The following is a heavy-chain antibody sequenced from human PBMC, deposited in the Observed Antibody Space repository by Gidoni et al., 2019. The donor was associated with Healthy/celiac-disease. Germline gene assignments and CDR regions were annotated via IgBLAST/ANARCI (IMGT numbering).Heavy chain of an antibody. CDR3: AREWTVRGVVITTLCSLIFDY. Sequence: EVQLVESGGGLVQPGVFLRLSCSASGFRFIDYYLSWVRQAPGKGLEWVGFSRNKANGGKTEYTTSVKGRFTISRYDSKSITYLKMKSLRAEETAVYYCAREWTVRGVVITTLCSLIFDYWGQGTLVTVSS. D-gene: IGHD3-22*01. J-gene: IGHJ4*02. CDR1: GFRFIDYY. CDR2: SRNKANGGKT. V-gene: IGHV3-49*04.